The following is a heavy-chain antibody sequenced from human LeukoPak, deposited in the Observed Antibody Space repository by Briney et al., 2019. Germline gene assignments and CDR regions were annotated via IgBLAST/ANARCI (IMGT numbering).Heavy chain of an antibody. Sequence: ASVKVSCKASGYTFTSYAMHWVRQAPGQRLEWMGWINAGNGNTKYSQKFQGRVAITRDTSASTAYMELSSLRSEDTAVYYCAGTRMVRGVMNGMDVWGQGTTVTVSS. D-gene: IGHD3-10*01. J-gene: IGHJ6*02. CDR3: AGTRMVRGVMNGMDV. V-gene: IGHV1-3*01. CDR2: INAGNGNT. CDR1: GYTFTSYA.